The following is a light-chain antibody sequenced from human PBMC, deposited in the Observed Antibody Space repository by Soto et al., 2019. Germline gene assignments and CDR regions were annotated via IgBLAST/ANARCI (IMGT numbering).Light chain of an antibody. CDR3: QQYGSLPGT. J-gene: IGKJ1*01. CDR2: GTS. CDR1: QSIDNNH. Sequence: EIVLTQSPGTLSLSPGERLTLSCRASQSIDNNHLAWYQQKPGQAPRLLIHGTSNRATGIPDRFSGSGSGTDFTLTISRLEPEDFAVYYCQQYGSLPGTFGQGTKVEIK. V-gene: IGKV3-20*01.